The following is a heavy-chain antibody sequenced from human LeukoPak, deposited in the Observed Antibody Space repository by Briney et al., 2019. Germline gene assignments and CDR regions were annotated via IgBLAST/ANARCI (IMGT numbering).Heavy chain of an antibody. CDR3: VRHLGPAQIHSYFGY. D-gene: IGHD2-2*01. CDR2: FYYSGST. Sequence: SETLSLTCTVSGGSISSSSYYWGWIRQPPRKGLEWIGTFYYSGSTYYNSSLKSRVTISVDTSKNQFSLKLRSVTAADTAVYYCVRHLGPAQIHSYFGYWGQGTLVTVSS. CDR1: GGSISSSSYY. J-gene: IGHJ4*02. V-gene: IGHV4-39*01.